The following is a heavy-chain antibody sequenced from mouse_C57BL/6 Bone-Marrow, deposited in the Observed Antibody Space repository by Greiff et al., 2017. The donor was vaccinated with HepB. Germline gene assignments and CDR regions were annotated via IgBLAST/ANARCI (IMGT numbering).Heavy chain of an antibody. CDR1: GFTFSNYW. Sequence: EVKLMESGGGLVQPGGSMKLSCVASGFTFSNYWMNWVRQYPEKGLEWVAQIRLKSDNYAKHYAESVKGRFTITRDDSKSSIYLQMNNLRAEDNGIYYCTAYSKGFAYWGQGTLVTVSA. V-gene: IGHV6-3*01. J-gene: IGHJ3*01. D-gene: IGHD2-5*01. CDR3: TAYSKGFAY. CDR2: IRLKSDNYAK.